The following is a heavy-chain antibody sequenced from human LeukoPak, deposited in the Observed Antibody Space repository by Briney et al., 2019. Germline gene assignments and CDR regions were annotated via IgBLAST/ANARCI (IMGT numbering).Heavy chain of an antibody. CDR3: ANEDIVVVPAALYQYFQH. V-gene: IGHV3-30*02. J-gene: IGHJ1*01. D-gene: IGHD2-2*01. Sequence: GGSLRLSCAASGFTFSSYGMHWVRQAPGKGLEWVAFIRYDGSNKYYADSVKGRFTTSRDNSKNTLYLQMNSLRAEDTAVYYCANEDIVVVPAALYQYFQHWGQGTLVTVSS. CDR2: IRYDGSNK. CDR1: GFTFSSYG.